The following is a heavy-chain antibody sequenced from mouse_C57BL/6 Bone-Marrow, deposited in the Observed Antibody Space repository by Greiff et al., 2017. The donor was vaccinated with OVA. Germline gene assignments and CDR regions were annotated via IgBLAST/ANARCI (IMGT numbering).Heavy chain of an antibody. J-gene: IGHJ2*01. D-gene: IGHD2-3*01. V-gene: IGHV1-64*01. CDR1: GYTLTSYW. CDR3: ARWLLPYFDY. Sequence: VQLQQPGAELVKPWASVKLSCKASGYTLTSYWMHWVKQRPGQGLEWIGMIHPNSGSTNYNEKFKSKATLTVDKSSSTAYMQLSSLTSEDSAVYYCARWLLPYFDYWGQGTTLTVSS. CDR2: IHPNSGST.